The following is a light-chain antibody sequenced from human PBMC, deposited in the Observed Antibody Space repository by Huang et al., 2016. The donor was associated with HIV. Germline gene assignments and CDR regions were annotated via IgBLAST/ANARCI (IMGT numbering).Light chain of an antibody. CDR2: DAS. CDR1: QSITNYN. V-gene: IGKV3D-20*01. J-gene: IGKJ2*01. CDR3: QHYGSSPYT. Sequence: EIVLTQSPATLSLSPGERATLSCGASQSITNYNLAGDQQKLGLAPRLLIYDASNRASGIPPRFSGSGSGTDFTLTITRLEPEDVGIYYCQHYGSSPYTFGQGTKVEIK.